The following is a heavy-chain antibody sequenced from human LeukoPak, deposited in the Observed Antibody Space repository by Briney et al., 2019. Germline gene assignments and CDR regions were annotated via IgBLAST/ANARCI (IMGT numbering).Heavy chain of an antibody. J-gene: IGHJ4*02. D-gene: IGHD3-16*02. Sequence: SETLSLTCTVSGGSISSSSYYWGWIRQPPGKGLEWIGSIYYSGSTYYNPSLKSRVTISVDTSKNQFSLKLSSVTAADTAVYYCARQAEYYDYVWGSYCYSDYWGQGTLVTVSS. CDR1: GGSISSSSYY. CDR2: IYYSGST. CDR3: ARQAEYYDYVWGSYCYSDY. V-gene: IGHV4-39*01.